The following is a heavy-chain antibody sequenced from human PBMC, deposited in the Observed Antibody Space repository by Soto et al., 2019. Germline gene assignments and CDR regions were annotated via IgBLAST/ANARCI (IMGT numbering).Heavy chain of an antibody. Sequence: GSLLLSCTASGFTFSSYWMSWVRQAPGKGLEWVANIKQDGSEKYYVDSVKGRFTISRDNAKNSLYLQMNSLRAEDTAVYYCERGVLRYFDWLPSPEYFDYWGQGTLVTVSS. CDR2: IKQDGSEK. J-gene: IGHJ4*02. CDR1: GFTFSSYW. CDR3: ERGVLRYFDWLPSPEYFDY. V-gene: IGHV3-7*03. D-gene: IGHD3-9*01.